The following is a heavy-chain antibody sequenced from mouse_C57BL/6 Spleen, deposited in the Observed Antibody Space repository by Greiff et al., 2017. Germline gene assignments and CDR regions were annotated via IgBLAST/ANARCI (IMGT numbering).Heavy chain of an antibody. J-gene: IGHJ4*01. CDR2: ISDGCSYT. CDR3: ARDSPTVVAYYYAIDY. Sequence: EVKLVESGGGLVKPGGSLKLSCAASGFTFSSYAMSWVRQTPEKRLEWVATISDGCSYTYYPHNVKGRFTISRDNAKNNLYLQMSHLKTEDTAMYYCARDSPTVVAYYYAIDYWGKGTTVTASS. D-gene: IGHD1-1*01. CDR1: GFTFSSYA. V-gene: IGHV5-4*01.